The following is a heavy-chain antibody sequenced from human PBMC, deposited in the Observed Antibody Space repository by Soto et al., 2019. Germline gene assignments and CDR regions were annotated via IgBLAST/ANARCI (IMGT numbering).Heavy chain of an antibody. J-gene: IGHJ6*02. CDR3: TATPRNGMGV. CDR2: VSNEGSK. CDR1: GFRVSDYW. Sequence: EVQLVESGGGLVQPGGSLRLACAGSGFRVSDYWMHWVRQAPGKGLVWVSRVSNEGSKEYADFVKGRFTLSKDNAMNTLYLEMDSLSVEDTALYYCTATPRNGMGVWGQGTKVTVAS. V-gene: IGHV3-74*01.